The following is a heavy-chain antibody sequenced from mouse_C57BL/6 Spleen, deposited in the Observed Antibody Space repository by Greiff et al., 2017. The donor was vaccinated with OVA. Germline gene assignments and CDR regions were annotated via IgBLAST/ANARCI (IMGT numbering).Heavy chain of an antibody. J-gene: IGHJ1*03. CDR3: ASDNNCWYFEV. CDR2: FYPGDGDT. Sequence: QVQLQQSGPELVKPGASVKISCKASGSAFRSSWRNWVKQRPGRGLGWIGRFYPGDGDTNYNGKFKGKATLTADKSSSTAYMQLSSLASEDSAVYSSASDNNCWYFEVWGTGTTVTVSS. V-gene: IGHV1-82*01. D-gene: IGHD2-5*01. CDR1: GSAFRSSW.